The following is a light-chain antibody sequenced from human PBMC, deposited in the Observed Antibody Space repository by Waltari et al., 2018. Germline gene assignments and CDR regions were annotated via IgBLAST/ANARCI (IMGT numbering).Light chain of an antibody. CDR3: NSRDSSGNHLGV. V-gene: IGLV3-19*01. CDR2: GKN. CDR1: SLRSYY. Sequence: SSELTQDPAVSVALGQTVRITCPGDSLRSYYATRHQQKPRTAPVLVIYGKNNRPSGIPDRFSGSSSGNTASLTITGAQAEDEADYYCNSRDSSGNHLGVFGGGTKLTVL. J-gene: IGLJ3*02.